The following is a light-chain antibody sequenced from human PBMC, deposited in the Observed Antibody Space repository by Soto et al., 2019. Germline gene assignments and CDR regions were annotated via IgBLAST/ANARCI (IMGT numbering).Light chain of an antibody. CDR3: QQYNNWPPLT. CDR1: QSIRNN. V-gene: IGKV3-15*01. J-gene: IGKJ4*01. CDR2: GAS. Sequence: ETVMTQSPATLSVSPGDRATLSCRASQSIRNNLAWYQQKPGQATRLLIYGASTRATGIPARFSGSGSGTEFTLTISSRQSEDFAVYYCQQYNNWPPLTYGGGTKVEVK.